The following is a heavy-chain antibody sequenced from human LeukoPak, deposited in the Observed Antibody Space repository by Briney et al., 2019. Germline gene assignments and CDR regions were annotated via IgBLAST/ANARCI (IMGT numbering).Heavy chain of an antibody. CDR1: GGSISSYY. CDR2: IYHNGGT. D-gene: IGHD6-13*01. J-gene: IGHJ3*02. V-gene: IGHV4-59*01. CDR3: ARGEYSSSWYGGAFDI. Sequence: ASETLSLTCTVSGGSISSYYWSWLRYPPGKGLEWIGYIYHNGGTNYNPSLESRVTIPVDTSKNQFSLKLSSVTAADTAVYYCARGEYSSSWYGGAFDIWGQGTMVTVSS.